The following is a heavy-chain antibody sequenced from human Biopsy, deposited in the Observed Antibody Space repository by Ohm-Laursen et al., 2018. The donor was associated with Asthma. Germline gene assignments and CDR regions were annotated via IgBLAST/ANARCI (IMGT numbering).Heavy chain of an antibody. CDR2: IDQSGYT. V-gene: IGHV4-34*01. CDR1: GGYLTGHY. CDR3: ARAAITGIRGWFDP. J-gene: IGHJ5*02. Sequence: SETLSLTCTVYGGYLTGHYWNWIRQPPGKGLEWIGEIDQSGYTNYNPSLKSRVTISADTSKNQFHQNLSSVTAADTAVYFCARAAITGIRGWFDPWGQGTLVTVSS. D-gene: IGHD1-20*01.